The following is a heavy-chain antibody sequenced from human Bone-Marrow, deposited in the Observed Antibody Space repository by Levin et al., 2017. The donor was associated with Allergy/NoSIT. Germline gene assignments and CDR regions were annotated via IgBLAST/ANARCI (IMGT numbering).Heavy chain of an antibody. Sequence: GESLKISCAASGYNLITYGMTWVRQAPGKGLEWVSVVYAGGGATDYADSVKGRFTISRDTSTNTVYLQMNSLRAEDTAVYYCARESRTGKDWNYLVYWGEGTLVTVSS. CDR1: GYNLITYG. CDR2: VYAGGGAT. CDR3: ARESRTGKDWNYLVY. J-gene: IGHJ4*02. V-gene: IGHV3-23*01. D-gene: IGHD1-7*01.